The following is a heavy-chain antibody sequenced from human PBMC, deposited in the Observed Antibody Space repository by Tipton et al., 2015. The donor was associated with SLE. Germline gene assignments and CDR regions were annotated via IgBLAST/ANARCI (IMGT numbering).Heavy chain of an antibody. V-gene: IGHV1-69*05. J-gene: IGHJ3*02. D-gene: IGHD6-19*01. CDR3: ARGGYSSGWRAFDI. Sequence: QSGPEVKKPGSSVKVSCKASGGTFSSYAISWVRQAPGQGLEWMGGIIPIFGTANYAQKFQGRVTITTDESTSTAYMELSSLRSEVTAVYYCARGGYSSGWRAFDIWGQGTMVTVSS. CDR2: IIPIFGTA. CDR1: GGTFSSYA.